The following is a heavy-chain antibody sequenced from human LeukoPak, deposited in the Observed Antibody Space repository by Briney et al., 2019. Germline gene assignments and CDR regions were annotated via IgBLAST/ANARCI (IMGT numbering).Heavy chain of an antibody. CDR1: GFTFSIYD. D-gene: IGHD6-13*01. Sequence: GGSLRLSCAASGFTFSIYDMSWVRQAPGKGLEWVSSITTSGGSTYYADSVKGRFTISRDNSKNTLYLQMNSLRAEDTAVYYCAREFSGIAADSWFDPWGQGTLVTVSS. CDR2: ITTSGGST. CDR3: AREFSGIAADSWFDP. V-gene: IGHV3-23*01. J-gene: IGHJ5*02.